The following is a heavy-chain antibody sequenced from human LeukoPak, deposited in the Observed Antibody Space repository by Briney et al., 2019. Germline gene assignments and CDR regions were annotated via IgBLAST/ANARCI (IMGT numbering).Heavy chain of an antibody. J-gene: IGHJ5*02. CDR3: AKDGYCGSATCYGWFDP. V-gene: IGHV3-30*04. Sequence: GGSLRLSWAASGFTFSSYAMHWVRQAPGKGLDWVAVTAYDGSNEFHAVSVKGRFTISRDNSKNMLYLQMNSLTPEDTAVYYCAKDGYCGSATCYGWFDPWGQGTLVTVSS. D-gene: IGHD2-2*03. CDR2: TAYDGSNE. CDR1: GFTFSSYA.